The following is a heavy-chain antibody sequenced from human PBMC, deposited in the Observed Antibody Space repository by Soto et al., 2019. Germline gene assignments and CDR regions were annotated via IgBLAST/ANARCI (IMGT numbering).Heavy chain of an antibody. CDR1: GYTFTGYY. Sequence: ASVKFSCKASGYTFTGYYMHWVRQAPGQGLEWMGWINPNSGGTNYAQKFQGWVTMTRDTSISTAYMELSRLRSDDTAVYYCARDGKGAPHPTSNWLCTWGRGIMVTV. J-gene: IGHJ5*02. V-gene: IGHV1-2*04. CDR3: ARDGKGAPHPTSNWLCT. D-gene: IGHD3-9*01. CDR2: INPNSGGT.